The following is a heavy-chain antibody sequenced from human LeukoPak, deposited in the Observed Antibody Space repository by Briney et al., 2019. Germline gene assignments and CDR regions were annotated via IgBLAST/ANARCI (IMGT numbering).Heavy chain of an antibody. CDR1: GYTFTSYG. CDR3: ARAGSTITMVRGPFDY. J-gene: IGHJ4*02. CDR2: ISAYNGNT. D-gene: IGHD3-10*01. V-gene: IGHV1-18*01. Sequence: GASVKVSCKASGYTFTSYGISWVRQAPGQGLEWMGWISAYNGNTNYAQKLQGRVTMTTDTSTSTAYMELRSLRSDDTAVYYCARAGSTITMVRGPFDYWGQGTLVTVSS.